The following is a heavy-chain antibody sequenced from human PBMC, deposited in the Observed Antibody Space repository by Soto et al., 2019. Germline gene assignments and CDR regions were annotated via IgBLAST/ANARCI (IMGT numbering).Heavy chain of an antibody. Sequence: SETLSLTCSVSGGSIANYHWSWIRQPPGKGLEWIGYVYYSGSTNYNPSLKSRVTMSVDTSRNLFSLKLTSVTAADTAMYYCARNLRDYNLRNWLDPWGQGTLVTVSS. CDR2: VYYSGST. V-gene: IGHV4-59*01. CDR1: GGSIANYH. CDR3: ARNLRDYNLRNWLDP. J-gene: IGHJ5*02. D-gene: IGHD4-17*01.